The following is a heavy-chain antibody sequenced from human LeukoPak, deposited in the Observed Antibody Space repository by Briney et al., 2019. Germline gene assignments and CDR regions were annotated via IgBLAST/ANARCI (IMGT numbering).Heavy chain of an antibody. V-gene: IGHV3-20*01. Sequence: GGSLRLSCAASGFTFDDYGMSWVRQAPGKGLEWVSGINWNGGSTGYADSVKGRFTISRDNAKNSLYLQMNSLRAEDTALYHCARRVFIAAAGDAFDIWGRGTMVTVSS. CDR3: ARRVFIAAAGDAFDI. CDR2: INWNGGST. J-gene: IGHJ3*02. CDR1: GFTFDDYG. D-gene: IGHD6-13*01.